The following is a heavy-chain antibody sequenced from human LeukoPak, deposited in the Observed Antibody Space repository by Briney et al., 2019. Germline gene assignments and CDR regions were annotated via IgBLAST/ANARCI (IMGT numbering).Heavy chain of an antibody. D-gene: IGHD2-2*01. CDR1: GYTFTSYY. CDR3: ARGEFRRGSSTSCLV. Sequence: ASVKVSCKASGYTFTSYYMHWVRQAPGQGLEWMGIINPSGGSTSYAQKFQGRVTMTRDTSTSTVYMELSSLRSEDTAVYYCARGEFRRGSSTSCLVWGQGTLATVSS. V-gene: IGHV1-46*01. J-gene: IGHJ4*02. CDR2: INPSGGST.